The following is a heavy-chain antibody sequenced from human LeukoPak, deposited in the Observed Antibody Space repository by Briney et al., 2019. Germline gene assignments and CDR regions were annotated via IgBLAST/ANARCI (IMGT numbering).Heavy chain of an antibody. D-gene: IGHD5-12*01. J-gene: IGHJ4*02. CDR2: IYYGGST. V-gene: IGHV4-30-4*01. CDR1: GGSISSGDYY. Sequence: KSSQTLSLTCTVSGGSISSGDYYWSWIRQPPGKGLEWIGYIYYGGSTYYNPSLKSRVTISVDTSKNQFSLKLSSVTAADTAVYYCARYSGYDDGYDYWGQGTLVTVSS. CDR3: ARYSGYDDGYDY.